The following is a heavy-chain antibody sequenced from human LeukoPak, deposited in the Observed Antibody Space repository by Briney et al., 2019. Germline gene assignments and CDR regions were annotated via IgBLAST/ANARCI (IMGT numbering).Heavy chain of an antibody. Sequence: PGGSLRLSCAASGFTFSRYSMNWVRQAPGKGLEWVSSISSSSSYIYYADSVKGRFTISRDNAKNSLYLHMNSLRVEATAVYYCARDSSAGSSGFWGQGTLVTVSS. D-gene: IGHD6-25*01. CDR1: GFTFSRYS. CDR3: ARDSSAGSSGF. CDR2: ISSSSSYI. V-gene: IGHV3-21*01. J-gene: IGHJ4*02.